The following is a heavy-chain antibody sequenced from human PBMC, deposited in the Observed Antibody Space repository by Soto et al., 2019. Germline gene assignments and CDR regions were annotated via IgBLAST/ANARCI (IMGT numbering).Heavy chain of an antibody. Sequence: PGGSLRLSCAASGFTFSSYWMHWVRQAPGKGLVWVSRINSDGSSTSYADSVKGRFTISRDNSKNTLYLQMNSLRAEDTAVYYCATRAYYYDSSGYFDYWGQGTLVTVS. J-gene: IGHJ4*02. D-gene: IGHD3-22*01. CDR1: GFTFSSYW. CDR2: INSDGSST. V-gene: IGHV3-74*01. CDR3: ATRAYYYDSSGYFDY.